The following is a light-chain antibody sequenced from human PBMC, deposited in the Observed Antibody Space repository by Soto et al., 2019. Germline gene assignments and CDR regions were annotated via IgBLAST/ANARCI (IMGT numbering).Light chain of an antibody. J-gene: IGKJ1*01. CDR3: QQYVGSLRT. CDR1: QSVSNNY. Sequence: EIVLTQSPGILSLSPGERATLSCRASQSVSNNYLAWYQQKPGQAPRLLIYDASSRATGIPDRFSGSGSGTDFTLTISRLEPEDFAMYSCQQYVGSLRTFGQGTKVEIK. V-gene: IGKV3-20*01. CDR2: DAS.